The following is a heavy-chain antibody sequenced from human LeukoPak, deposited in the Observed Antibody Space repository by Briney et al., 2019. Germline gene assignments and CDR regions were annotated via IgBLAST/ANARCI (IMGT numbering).Heavy chain of an antibody. Sequence: GGSLRLSCVGAGFPFSDFHMSWIRQAPGKGLEWVSYITSGGGFKYYADSVKGRFSISRDDSKNSVFLQMNSLRVEDTAVYYCARVRPGSSGSYYRTSWGQGTLVIVSS. CDR1: GFPFSDFH. J-gene: IGHJ4*02. CDR2: ITSGGGFK. D-gene: IGHD3-22*01. V-gene: IGHV3-11*04. CDR3: ARVRPGSSGSYYRTS.